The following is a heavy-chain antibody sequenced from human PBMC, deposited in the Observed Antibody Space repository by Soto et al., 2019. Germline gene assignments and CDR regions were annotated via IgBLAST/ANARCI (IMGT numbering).Heavy chain of an antibody. CDR3: ARGANYYDSSGLDY. V-gene: IGHV4-31*03. J-gene: IGHJ4*02. CDR2: IYYSGST. Sequence: SETLSLTCTVSGGSISSGGYYWSWIRQHPGKGLEWIGYIYYSGSTYYNPSLKSRVTISVDTSKNQFSLKLSSVTAADTAVYYCARGANYYDSSGLDYWGQGTLVTASS. D-gene: IGHD3-22*01. CDR1: GGSISSGGYY.